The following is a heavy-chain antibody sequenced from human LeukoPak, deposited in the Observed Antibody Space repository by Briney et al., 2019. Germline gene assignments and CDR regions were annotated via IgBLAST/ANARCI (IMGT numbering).Heavy chain of an antibody. CDR2: TYYRSKWYN. CDR1: GDSVSSNSAA. CDR3: ARDGDCSGGSCYQPFDY. J-gene: IGHJ4*02. D-gene: IGHD2-15*01. Sequence: SQTLSLTCAISGDSVSSNSAAWNWIRQSPSRGLEWLGRTYYRSKWYNDYAVSVKSRITINPDTSKNQFSLQLNSVTPEDTAVYYCARDGDCSGGSCYQPFDYWGQGTLVTASS. V-gene: IGHV6-1*01.